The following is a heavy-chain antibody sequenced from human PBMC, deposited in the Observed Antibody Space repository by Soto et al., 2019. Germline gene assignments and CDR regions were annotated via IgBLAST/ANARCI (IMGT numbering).Heavy chain of an antibody. CDR2: ISYDGSNT. V-gene: IGHV3-30*18. D-gene: IGHD1-26*01. CDR3: AKGAGDRLSLGMDV. J-gene: IGHJ6*02. CDR1: GFSISDYG. Sequence: QVQLVEPGGGVVQPGWSLRLSCAASGFSISDYGMEWVRQAPGKGLEWVALISYDGSNTYYADSVKGRFTISRDNSKDTLFLQMTGLRREDTAVYYCAKGAGDRLSLGMDVWGQGTTVTVSS.